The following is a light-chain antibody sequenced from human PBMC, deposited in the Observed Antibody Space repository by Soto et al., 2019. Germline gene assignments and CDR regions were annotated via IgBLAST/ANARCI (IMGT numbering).Light chain of an antibody. V-gene: IGKV3-15*01. J-gene: IGKJ1*01. CDR3: QQYNNWPRT. CDR2: GAS. CDR1: QSVSSN. Sequence: EIVMTQSPATLSVSPGERATLSCRASQSVSSNLAWYQQKFGQAPRLLIYGASTRATGIPARFSGSGSGTEFTLTISSLQSEVLAVYYCQQYNNWPRTFGEVTKV.